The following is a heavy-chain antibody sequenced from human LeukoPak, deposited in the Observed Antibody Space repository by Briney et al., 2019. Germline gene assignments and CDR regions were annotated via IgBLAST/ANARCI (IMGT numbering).Heavy chain of an antibody. CDR3: ARHRYCSGGSCGVAAFDY. D-gene: IGHD2-15*01. V-gene: IGHV4-59*08. CDR2: IYYSGST. J-gene: IGHJ4*02. Sequence: SETLFLTCTVSGGSISSCYWSWIRQPPGKGLEWIGYIYYSGSTNYNPSLKSRVTISVDTSKNQFSLKLSSVTAADTAVYYCARHRYCSGGSCGVAAFDYWGQGTLVTVSS. CDR1: GGSISSCY.